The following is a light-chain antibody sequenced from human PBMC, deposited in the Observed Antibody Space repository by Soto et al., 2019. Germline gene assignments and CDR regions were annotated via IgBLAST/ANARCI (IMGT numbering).Light chain of an antibody. CDR1: QSIRND. CDR3: QHHNSYRALT. CDR2: AAS. V-gene: IGKV1-17*01. J-gene: IGKJ4*01. Sequence: DLQMTQAPSSLSASVGDRVTITCRASQSIRNDLGWYQQKPGKAPKRLIYAASTLQNGVPSRFSGSGSGTEFTLTNSSLQPEDFATYYCQHHNSYRALTFGGGTKVEIK.